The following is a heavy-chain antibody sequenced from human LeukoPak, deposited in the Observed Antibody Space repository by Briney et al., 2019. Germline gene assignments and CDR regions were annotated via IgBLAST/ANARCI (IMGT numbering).Heavy chain of an antibody. V-gene: IGHV4-61*01. D-gene: IGHD6-19*01. CDR3: ATPRGYSSGWSGIYDY. J-gene: IGHJ4*02. CDR1: GGSVSSGTYY. Sequence: SETLSLTCTVSGGSVSSGTYYWSWIRHPPGKGLEWIGYISYSGSTNYNPSLKSRVTISVDTSKNQFYLKLSSVTAADTAVYYCATPRGYSSGWSGIYDYWGQGTLVTVSS. CDR2: ISYSGST.